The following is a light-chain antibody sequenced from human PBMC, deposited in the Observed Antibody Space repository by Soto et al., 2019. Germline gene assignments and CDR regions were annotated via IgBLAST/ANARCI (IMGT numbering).Light chain of an antibody. J-gene: IGKJ1*01. CDR2: KAS. CDR3: QQYDIYWT. Sequence: DIQMTQSPSTLSASVGDRVTITCRASQSISSWLAWYQQKPGKAPNLLVYKASTLQTGDPSRFSGSGSGTEFTLTISRLQPDDFATYYCQQYDIYWTFGQGTKVDIK. V-gene: IGKV1-5*03. CDR1: QSISSW.